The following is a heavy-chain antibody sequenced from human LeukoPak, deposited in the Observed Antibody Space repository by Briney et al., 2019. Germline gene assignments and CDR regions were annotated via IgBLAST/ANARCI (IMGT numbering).Heavy chain of an antibody. D-gene: IGHD2-15*01. V-gene: IGHV4-59*01. CDR1: GGSISSYY. J-gene: IGHJ5*02. CDR2: VYYSGNT. CDR3: AGEGGGSSSFSFDP. Sequence: SQTLSLTCTVSGGSISSYYWSWIRQPPGKGLEWVGYVYYSGNTNYNPSLKSRVTISVDTSKNQFSLKLSSVTAADTAVYYFAGEGGGSSSFSFDPWGQGTLVTVSS.